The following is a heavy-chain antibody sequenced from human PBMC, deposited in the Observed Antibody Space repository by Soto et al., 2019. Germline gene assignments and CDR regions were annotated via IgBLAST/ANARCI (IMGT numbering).Heavy chain of an antibody. CDR3: AKDSGGSSWWSGSYYAMDV. J-gene: IGHJ6*02. CDR1: GFIFSSYS. Sequence: GGSLRLCCAASGFIFSSYSINWVRQAPGKGLEWVSLISWDGGTTYYADSVKGRFTISRDNSKTSLYLHMNSLRTEDTALYYCAKDSGGSSWWSGSYYAMDVWGQGTTVTVSS. CDR2: ISWDGGTT. D-gene: IGHD6-13*01. V-gene: IGHV3-43*01.